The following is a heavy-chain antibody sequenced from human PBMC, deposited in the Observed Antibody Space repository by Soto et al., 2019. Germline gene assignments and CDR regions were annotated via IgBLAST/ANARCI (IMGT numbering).Heavy chain of an antibody. D-gene: IGHD3-16*01. CDR3: AKDLYLHRIMITFGGVIHRPAPDFDY. CDR2: ISGSGGST. J-gene: IGHJ4*02. V-gene: IGHV3-23*01. Sequence: EVQLLESGGGLVQPGGSLRLSCAASGFTFSSYAMSWVRQAPGKGLEWVSVISGSGGSTYYADSVKGRFTISRDNSKNTLYLQMNSLRAEDTAVYYCAKDLYLHRIMITFGGVIHRPAPDFDYWGQGTLVTVSS. CDR1: GFTFSSYA.